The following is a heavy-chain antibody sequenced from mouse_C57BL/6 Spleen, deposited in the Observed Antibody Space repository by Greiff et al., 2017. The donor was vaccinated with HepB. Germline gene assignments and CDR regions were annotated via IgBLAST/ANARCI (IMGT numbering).Heavy chain of an antibody. CDR3: ARQITTVVAWYFDV. CDR1: GFTFSDYY. CDR2: ISNGGGST. V-gene: IGHV5-12*01. Sequence: EVKVVESGGGLVQPGGSLKLSCAASGFTFSDYYMYWVRPTPEKRLEWVAYISNGGGSTYYPDTVKGRFTISRDNAKNTLYLQMSRLKSEDTAMYDCARQITTVVAWYFDVWGTGTTVTVSS. D-gene: IGHD1-1*01. J-gene: IGHJ1*03.